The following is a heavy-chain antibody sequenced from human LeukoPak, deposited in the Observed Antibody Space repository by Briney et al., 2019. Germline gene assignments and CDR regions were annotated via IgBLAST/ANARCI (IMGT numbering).Heavy chain of an antibody. V-gene: IGHV4-39*07. Sequence: SETLSLTCTVSGDSISRSTYNWGWIRQPPGKGLEWIGNIYYSGSTDYNPSLKSRVTISVGTSKNQFSLRLTSVTAADTAIYYCAREGYYDGDTYHTWLAPWGQGTLVTVSS. CDR2: IYYSGST. CDR1: GDSISRSTYN. D-gene: IGHD2-21*01. J-gene: IGHJ5*02. CDR3: AREGYYDGDTYHTWLAP.